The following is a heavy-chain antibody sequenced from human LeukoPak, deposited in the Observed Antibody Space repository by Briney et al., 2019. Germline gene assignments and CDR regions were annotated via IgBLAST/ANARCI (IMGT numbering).Heavy chain of an antibody. D-gene: IGHD3-10*01. CDR2: NSPNSGGT. CDR1: GYTFTDYN. Sequence: GASVKVSCKASGYTFTDYNIHWVRQAPGQGLEWMGWNSPNSGGTNYAQKFQGRVTMTRDTSITTPYMELSRLRSDDTAMYYYTVWFGELTHLGQGTLVTVSS. J-gene: IGHJ4*02. CDR3: TVWFGELTH. V-gene: IGHV1-2*02.